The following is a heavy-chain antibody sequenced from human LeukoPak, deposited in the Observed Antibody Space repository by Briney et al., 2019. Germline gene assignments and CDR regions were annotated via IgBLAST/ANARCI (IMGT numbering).Heavy chain of an antibody. J-gene: IGHJ4*02. CDR3: ARALWFGELPTNFDY. CDR1: GFTFSSYE. D-gene: IGHD3-10*01. CDR2: ISSSGSTI. Sequence: GGSLRLSCAASGFTFSSYEMNWVRQAPGKGLEWVSYISSSGSTIYYADSVKGRFTISRDNAKNSLYLQMNSLRDEDTAVYYCARALWFGELPTNFDYWGQGILVTVSS. V-gene: IGHV3-48*03.